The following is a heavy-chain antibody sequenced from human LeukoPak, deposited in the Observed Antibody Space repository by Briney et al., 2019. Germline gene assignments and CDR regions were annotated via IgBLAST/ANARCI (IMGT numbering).Heavy chain of an antibody. CDR3: ARPRSSSRRGRTAIVFTGDFDY. CDR1: GFSFSSYA. CDR2: LTDTSGDT. V-gene: IGHV3-23*01. D-gene: IGHD5/OR15-5a*01. Sequence: QSGRSLRLSCVASGFSFSSYAMSWVRQAPGKGLGWVSGLTDTSGDTYYANSVRGRFTISRDNSKNTLYLQMNSLRADDSAVYYCARPRSSSRRGRTAIVFTGDFDYWGQGTLATVSS. J-gene: IGHJ4*02.